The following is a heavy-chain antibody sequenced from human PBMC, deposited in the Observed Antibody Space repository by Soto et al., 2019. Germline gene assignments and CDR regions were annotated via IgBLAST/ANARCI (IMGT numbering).Heavy chain of an antibody. CDR1: GFTFSSYS. CDR3: ARGANYYDSSGIEADFDY. CDR2: ISSSSSTI. Sequence: PGGSLRLSCAASGFTFSSYSMNWVRQAPGKGLEWVSYISSSSSTIYYADSVKGRFTISRDNAKNSLYLQMNSLRDEDTAVYYCARGANYYDSSGIEADFDYWGQGTLVTVSS. J-gene: IGHJ4*02. D-gene: IGHD3-22*01. V-gene: IGHV3-48*02.